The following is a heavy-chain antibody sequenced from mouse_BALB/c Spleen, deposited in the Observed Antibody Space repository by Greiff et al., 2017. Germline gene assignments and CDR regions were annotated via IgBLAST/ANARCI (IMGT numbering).Heavy chain of an antibody. CDR3: AKYGNYRAMDY. CDR2: INPSTGYT. D-gene: IGHD2-10*02. Sequence: QVQLQQSGAELAKPGASVKMSCKASGYTFTSYWMHWVNQRPGQGLEWIGYINPSTGYTEYNQKFKDKATLTADKSSSTAYMQLSSLTSEDSAVYYCAKYGNYRAMDYWGQGTSVTVSS. V-gene: IGHV1-7*01. J-gene: IGHJ4*01. CDR1: GYTFTSYW.